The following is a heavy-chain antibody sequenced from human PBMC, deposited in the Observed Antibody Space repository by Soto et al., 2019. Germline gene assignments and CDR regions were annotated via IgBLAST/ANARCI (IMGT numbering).Heavy chain of an antibody. D-gene: IGHD3-22*01. CDR2: IIPIFGTA. J-gene: IGHJ3*02. V-gene: IGHV1-69*13. CDR1: GGTFSSYA. CDR3: ARGAHKRITMIVVVRDAFES. Sequence: SVKVSCKASGGTFSSYAISWVRQAPGQGLEWMGGIIPIFGTANYAQKFQGRVTITADESTSTAYMELSSLRSEDTAVYYCARGAHKRITMIVVVRDAFESWGQGTMVTVSS.